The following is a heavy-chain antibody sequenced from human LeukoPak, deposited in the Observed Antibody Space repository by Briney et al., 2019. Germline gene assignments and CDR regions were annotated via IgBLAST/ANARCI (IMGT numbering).Heavy chain of an antibody. CDR2: IYPGDSDI. D-gene: IGHD5-18*01. Sequence: GESLKISCKGSGYSFTSYWIGWVRQMPGKGLEWMGIIYPGDSDIRYSPSFQGQVTISADKSISTAYQQWSSLKASDTAMYYCARTNTAMDPYDWFDPWGQGTLVTVSS. V-gene: IGHV5-51*01. CDR3: ARTNTAMDPYDWFDP. CDR1: GYSFTSYW. J-gene: IGHJ5*02.